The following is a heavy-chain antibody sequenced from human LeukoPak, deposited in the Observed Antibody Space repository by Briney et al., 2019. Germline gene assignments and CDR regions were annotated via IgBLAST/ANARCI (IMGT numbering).Heavy chain of an antibody. D-gene: IGHD6-6*01. CDR3: ARDGMYGSSSYYYCMDV. CDR1: GFTFSTYW. CDR2: IKSDGSST. Sequence: GGSLRLSCAASGFTFSTYWMHWVRQAPGKGLVWVSRIKSDGSSTNYADSVKGRFTISRDNAKNTLYLQMNSLRAEDTAVYYCARDGMYGSSSYYYCMDVWGKGTTVTVSS. V-gene: IGHV3-74*01. J-gene: IGHJ6*03.